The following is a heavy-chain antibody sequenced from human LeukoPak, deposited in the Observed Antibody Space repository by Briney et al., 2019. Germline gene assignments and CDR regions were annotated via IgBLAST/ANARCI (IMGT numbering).Heavy chain of an antibody. CDR1: GFSLSSYS. D-gene: IGHD6-13*01. J-gene: IGHJ5*02. CDR3: ARASRPGIAAAGTGDWFDP. V-gene: IGHV3-21*01. Sequence: GGSLRLSCAASGFSLSSYSMNWVRQAPGKGLEWVSSITSIRSYIYYADSVKGRFTISRDNAKNSLYLQMNSLRVEDTAVYYCARASRPGIAAAGTGDWFDPWGQGTLVTVSS. CDR2: ITSIRSYI.